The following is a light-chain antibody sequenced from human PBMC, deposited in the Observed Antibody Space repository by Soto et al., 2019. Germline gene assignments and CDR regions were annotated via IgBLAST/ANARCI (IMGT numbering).Light chain of an antibody. CDR2: GAS. V-gene: IGKV3-15*01. Sequence: EMVMTQSPATLSVYPGERATLSCRASQSVSSNLAWYQQKPGQAPRLLIYGASTRATGIPARFSGSGSGTEFTLTISSLQSEDFAVYYCQQYNNGPPVTFGQGTKVDIK. J-gene: IGKJ1*01. CDR1: QSVSSN. CDR3: QQYNNGPPVT.